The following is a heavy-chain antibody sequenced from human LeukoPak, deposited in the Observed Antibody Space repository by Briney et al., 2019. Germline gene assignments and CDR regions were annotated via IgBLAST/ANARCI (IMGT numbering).Heavy chain of an antibody. CDR2: ISGSGTSA. Sequence: RAGGSLRLSCAASGLTFSSYGMTWARQAPGKGLEWVSSISGSGTSAYYAHSVKGRFTLSRDNSKNSLYLQIHSLRAEDTAVYYCARDHRGSGSRYYYYYMDVWGKGTTVTISS. V-gene: IGHV3-23*01. D-gene: IGHD3-10*01. CDR1: GLTFSSYG. J-gene: IGHJ6*03. CDR3: ARDHRGSGSRYYYYYMDV.